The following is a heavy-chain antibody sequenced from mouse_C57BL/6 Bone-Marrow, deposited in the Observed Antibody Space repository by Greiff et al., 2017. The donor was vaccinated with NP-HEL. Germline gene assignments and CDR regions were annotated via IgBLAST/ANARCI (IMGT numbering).Heavy chain of an antibody. CDR2: INPNNGGT. CDR3: ARGVTTPFAY. CDR1: GYTFTDYY. J-gene: IGHJ3*01. V-gene: IGHV1-26*01. D-gene: IGHD2-2*01. Sequence: VQLQQSGPELVKPGASVKISCKASGYTFTDYYMNWVKQSHGKSLEWIGDINPNNGGTSYNQKFKGKATLTVDKSSSTAYMELRSLTSEDSAVYYCARGVTTPFAYWGQGTLVTVSA.